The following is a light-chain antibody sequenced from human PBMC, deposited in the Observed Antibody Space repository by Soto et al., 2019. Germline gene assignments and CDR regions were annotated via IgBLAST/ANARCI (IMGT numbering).Light chain of an antibody. CDR1: QSVSSN. CDR3: QQYGNWPLT. Sequence: EIVMTQSPATLSVSPGERATLSCRASQSVSSNLAWYQQKSGQAPRLLIYGASTRATGIPGRFSGSGSGTEFTLTISSLQSEDFALYYCQQYGNWPLTFGGGTNVEIK. V-gene: IGKV3-15*01. CDR2: GAS. J-gene: IGKJ4*01.